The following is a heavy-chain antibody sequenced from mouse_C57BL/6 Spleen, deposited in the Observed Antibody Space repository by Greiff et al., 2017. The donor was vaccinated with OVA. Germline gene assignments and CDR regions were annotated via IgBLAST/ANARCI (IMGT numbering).Heavy chain of an antibody. CDR3: ARYATSNFDY. V-gene: IGHV7-3*01. CDR2: IRNKANGYTT. J-gene: IGHJ2*01. Sequence: DVKLVESGGGLVQPGGSLSLSCAASGFTFTDYYMSWVRQPPGKALEWLGFIRNKANGYTTEYSASVKGRFTISRDNSQSILYLHMNALRAEDSANYYCARYATSNFDYWGQGTTLTVSS. CDR1: GFTFTDYY. D-gene: IGHD2-10*02.